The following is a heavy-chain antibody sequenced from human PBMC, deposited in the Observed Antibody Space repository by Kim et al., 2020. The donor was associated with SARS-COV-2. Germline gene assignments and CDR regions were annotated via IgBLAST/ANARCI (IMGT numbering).Heavy chain of an antibody. CDR3: SGPMTAAYYTMHC. Sequence: ASVKVSCKASGYSFTNYGLHWVRQAPGQRLEWTGRMNADSGNTKYAQKFQGRVTITRDTSASTVHMELSSRTYEDAALYYWSGPMTAAYYTMHCWGQGTL. J-gene: IGHJ4*02. CDR2: MNADSGNT. D-gene: IGHD2-21*02. CDR1: GYSFTNYG. V-gene: IGHV1-3*01.